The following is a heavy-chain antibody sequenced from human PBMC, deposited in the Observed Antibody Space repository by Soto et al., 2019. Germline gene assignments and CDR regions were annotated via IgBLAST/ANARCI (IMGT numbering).Heavy chain of an antibody. CDR3: ARSRDGYNLNPIDQ. D-gene: IGHD5-12*01. Sequence: QVQLQVSGPGLVKPSATLSLSCTVSTGSTNSFYWSWIRQPPGKGLQWLAYFFYTGSTNHNPSLKSRVTISLDMSSNQFSLRLSSVTAADTAMSYCARSRDGYNLNPIDQWGQGLLVTVSS. CDR2: FFYTGST. V-gene: IGHV4-59*01. CDR1: TGSTNSFY. J-gene: IGHJ4*02.